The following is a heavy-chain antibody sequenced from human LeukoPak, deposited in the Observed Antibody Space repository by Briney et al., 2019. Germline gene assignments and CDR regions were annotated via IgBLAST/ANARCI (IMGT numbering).Heavy chain of an antibody. D-gene: IGHD1-1*01. CDR3: ASEQGRYDY. V-gene: IGHV4-34*01. CDR2: INHSGST. Sequence: SETLSLTCAVYGGSFSGYYWSWIRQPPGKGLEWIGEINHSGSTNYNPSLKSRVTMSVDTSKNQFSLKLSSVTAADTAVYYCASEQGRYDYWGQGTLVTVSS. J-gene: IGHJ4*02. CDR1: GGSFSGYY.